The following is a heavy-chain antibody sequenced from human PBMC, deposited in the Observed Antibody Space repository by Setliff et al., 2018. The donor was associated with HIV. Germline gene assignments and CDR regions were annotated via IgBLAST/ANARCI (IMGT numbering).Heavy chain of an antibody. V-gene: IGHV1-18*01. CDR2: ISTYSDET. J-gene: IGHJ6*02. Sequence: ASVKVSCKPSGYTFTAYGLSWVRLAPGQGLEWMGWISTYSDETSYAQKLQGRVTMTTDTSTSTAYMELRRLRFDDTAVYYCARDVEHMMDVWGQGTTVTVSS. CDR1: GYTFTAYG. CDR3: ARDVEHMMDV.